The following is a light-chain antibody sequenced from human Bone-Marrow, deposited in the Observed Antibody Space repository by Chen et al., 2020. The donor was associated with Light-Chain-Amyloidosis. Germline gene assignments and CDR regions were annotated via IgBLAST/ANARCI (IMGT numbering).Light chain of an antibody. J-gene: IGLJ3*02. CDR1: NIGSTS. CDR3: HVWDRSSDRPV. Sequence: SYVLTQPSSVSVAPGQTATIACGGNNIGSTSEHWYQQTPGQAPLLVVYDDSDRPAGIPERLAGSNTGNTAILTISGDEAADEADYCCHVWDRSSDRPVFGGGTKLTVL. V-gene: IGLV3-21*02. CDR2: DDS.